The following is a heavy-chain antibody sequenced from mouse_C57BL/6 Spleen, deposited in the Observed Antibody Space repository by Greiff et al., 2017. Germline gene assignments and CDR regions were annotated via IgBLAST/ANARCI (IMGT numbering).Heavy chain of an antibody. D-gene: IGHD1-1*01. CDR2: IDPETGGT. CDR3: TFYYYGSSYGFAY. J-gene: IGHJ3*01. CDR1: GYTFTDYE. V-gene: IGHV1-15*01. Sequence: VQLVESGAELVRPGASVTLSCKASGYTFTDYEMHWVKQTPVHGLEWIGAIDPETGGTAYNQKFKGKAILTAAKSSSTAYMGLRSLPSEDSAVYYCTFYYYGSSYGFAYWGQGTLVTVSA.